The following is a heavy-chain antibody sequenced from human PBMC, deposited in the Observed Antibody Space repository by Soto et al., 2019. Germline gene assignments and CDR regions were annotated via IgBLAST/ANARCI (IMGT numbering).Heavy chain of an antibody. Sequence: QVQLQQWGAGLLKPSETLSLTCAVYGGSFSGYYWSWIRQPPGKGLEWIGEINHSGSTNYNPSLKXRXTXSVDTSKNQFSLKLSSVTAADTAVYYCARKRRDIDYWGQGTLVTVSS. CDR2: INHSGST. V-gene: IGHV4-34*01. CDR1: GGSFSGYY. CDR3: ARKRRDIDY. J-gene: IGHJ4*02.